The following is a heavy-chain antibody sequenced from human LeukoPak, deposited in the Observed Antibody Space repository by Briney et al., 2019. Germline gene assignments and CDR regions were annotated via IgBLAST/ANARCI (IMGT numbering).Heavy chain of an antibody. CDR2: ISNSGSII. CDR1: GFAFRNYY. CDR3: ARDLAMAGRDLDY. Sequence: GGSLRLSCAASGFAFRNYYMDWVRQAPGKGLEWVAYISNSGSIIYYAESVKGRFTISRDNAKNSLYLQMNSLRAEDTALYYCARDLAMAGRDLDYCGQGTLVTVSS. J-gene: IGHJ4*02. D-gene: IGHD6-19*01. V-gene: IGHV3-11*01.